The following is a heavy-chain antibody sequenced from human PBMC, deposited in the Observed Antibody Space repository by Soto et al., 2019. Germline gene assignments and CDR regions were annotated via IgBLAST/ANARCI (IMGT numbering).Heavy chain of an antibody. CDR1: GFTFSSYA. Sequence: GGSLRLSCAASGFTFSSYAMSWVRQAPGKGLEWVSAISGSGGSPYYADSVKGRFTISRDNSKNTLYLQMNSLRAEDTSVYSCAKALPLGIAVAGALGPFDYWGQGTLVTVSS. V-gene: IGHV3-23*01. D-gene: IGHD6-19*01. J-gene: IGHJ4*02. CDR3: AKALPLGIAVAGALGPFDY. CDR2: ISGSGGSP.